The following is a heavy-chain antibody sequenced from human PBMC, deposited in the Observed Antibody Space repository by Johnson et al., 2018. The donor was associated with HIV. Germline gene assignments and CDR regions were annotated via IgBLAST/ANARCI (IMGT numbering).Heavy chain of an antibody. V-gene: IGHV3-30*19. J-gene: IGHJ3*02. Sequence: QVLLLESGGGVVQPGGSLRLSCAASGFTFSSYGMHWVRQAPGKGLEWVAVISFDGSNKYYADSVKGRFTISRDNSKNTLYRQMNSLRAEDTALYYCARVAAEAGSMHDAFDIGCQGTMGTVAS. D-gene: IGHD6-13*01. CDR2: ISFDGSNK. CDR3: ARVAAEAGSMHDAFDI. CDR1: GFTFSSYG.